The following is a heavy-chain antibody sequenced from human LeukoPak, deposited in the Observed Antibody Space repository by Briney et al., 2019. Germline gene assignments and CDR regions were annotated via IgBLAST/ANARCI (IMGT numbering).Heavy chain of an antibody. J-gene: IGHJ4*02. CDR3: ARAGNYYGTPIDY. V-gene: IGHV3-11*01. CDR1: GFTFSDYY. D-gene: IGHD3-9*01. Sequence: GGSLRLSCAASGFTFSDYYMSWIRQTPGKGLEWVSYISSSGETIHYADSVKGRFSISRDNAKNSLYLQMNSLRAEDTAFYYCARAGNYYGTPIDYWGQGTLVTVSS. CDR2: ISSSGETI.